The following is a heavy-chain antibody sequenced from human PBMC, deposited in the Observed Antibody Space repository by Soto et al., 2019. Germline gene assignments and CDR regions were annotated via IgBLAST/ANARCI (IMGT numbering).Heavy chain of an antibody. Sequence: GGSLRLSCAASGFTFSSYGMHWVRQAPGKGLEWVAVIWYDGSNKYYADSVKGRFTISRDNSKNTLYLQMNSLRAEDTAVYYCARDYDSSGYPRYYFDYWGKGTLVTVPS. CDR2: IWYDGSNK. CDR3: ARDYDSSGYPRYYFDY. J-gene: IGHJ4*02. V-gene: IGHV3-33*01. D-gene: IGHD3-22*01. CDR1: GFTFSSYG.